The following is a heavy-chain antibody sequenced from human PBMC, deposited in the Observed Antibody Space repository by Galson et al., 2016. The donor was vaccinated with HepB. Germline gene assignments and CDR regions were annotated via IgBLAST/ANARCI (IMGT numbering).Heavy chain of an antibody. D-gene: IGHD3-22*01. V-gene: IGHV3-74*01. CDR2: LNTDGRTT. CDR3: ARVFSYDRRDYYRHFDS. CDR1: GFAFSSYW. Sequence: SLRLSCAASGFAFSSYWMHWVRQVPGKGLVWVSRLNTDGRTTNYADSVKGRFTISRDNAKNTLYLQMNSLRVEDTAVYYCARVFSYDRRDYYRHFDSWGRGTLVTVSS. J-gene: IGHJ4*02.